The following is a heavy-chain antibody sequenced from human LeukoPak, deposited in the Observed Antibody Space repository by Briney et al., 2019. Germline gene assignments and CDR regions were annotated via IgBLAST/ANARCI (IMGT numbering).Heavy chain of an antibody. CDR1: GYTFTSYG. D-gene: IGHD3-22*01. CDR3: ARVGVVVITTPQEFDY. CDR2: ISAYNGNT. Sequence: ASVKVSCKASGYTFTSYGISWVRQAPGQGREWMGWISAYNGNTNYAQKLQGRVTMTTDTSTRTAHMELGSLRSDDTAVYYCARVGVVVITTPQEFDYWGQGTLVTVSS. J-gene: IGHJ4*02. V-gene: IGHV1-18*01.